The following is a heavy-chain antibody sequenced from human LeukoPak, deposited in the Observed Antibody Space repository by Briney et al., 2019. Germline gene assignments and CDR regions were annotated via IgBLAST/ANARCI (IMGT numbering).Heavy chain of an antibody. J-gene: IGHJ6*02. CDR2: ISSSSSYI. CDR3: ARELWDYGMDV. D-gene: IGHD5-18*01. Sequence: GGSLRLSCAASGFTFSSYSMNWVRQAPGKGLEWVSSISSSSSYIYYADSVKGRFTISRDNAKNSLYLQMNSLRAEDTAVYYCARELWDYGMDVWGQGTTVTVSS. V-gene: IGHV3-21*01. CDR1: GFTFSSYS.